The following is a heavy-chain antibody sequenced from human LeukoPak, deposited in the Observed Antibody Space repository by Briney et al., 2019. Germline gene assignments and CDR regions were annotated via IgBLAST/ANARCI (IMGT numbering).Heavy chain of an antibody. CDR2: IISSTNYI. CDR3: ARATLFYYYGMDV. J-gene: IGHJ6*02. V-gene: IGHV3-21*01. D-gene: IGHD3-16*01. CDR1: GITFSSYS. Sequence: GESLKISCAASGITFSSYSMNWVRQAPGKGLEWVSSIISSTNYIYYADSMKGRFTISRDNAKNSLYLQMNGLRAEDTAVYYCARATLFYYYGMDVWGQGTTVTVSS.